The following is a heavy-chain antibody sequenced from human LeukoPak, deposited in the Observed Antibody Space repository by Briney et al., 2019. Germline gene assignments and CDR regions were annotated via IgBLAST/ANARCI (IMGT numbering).Heavy chain of an antibody. CDR3: ARDRYYYDSGSYFYFDL. D-gene: IGHD3-22*01. V-gene: IGHV4-61*01. J-gene: IGHJ2*01. Sequence: KASETLSLTCTVSGGSVSSGSHYWSWIRQPPGKGLEWIGYIYYSGSTNYTPSLKSRVTISVDTSENQFSLKLSSVTAADTAVYYCARDRYYYDSGSYFYFDLWGRGTLVTVSS. CDR1: GGSVSSGSHY. CDR2: IYYSGST.